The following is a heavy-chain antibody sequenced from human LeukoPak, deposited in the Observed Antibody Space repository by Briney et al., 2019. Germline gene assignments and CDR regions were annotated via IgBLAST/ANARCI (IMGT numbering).Heavy chain of an antibody. Sequence: GGSLRLSCVASGFTFSSHWMSWVRQAPGKGLEWVANINRDGSEKYYVESIEGRFTISRDNAKNSLYLQMNSLRAEDTAFYYCAKADSSGWYDLDYWGQGTLVTVSS. CDR1: GFTFSSHW. J-gene: IGHJ4*02. CDR3: AKADSSGWYDLDY. V-gene: IGHV3-7*03. CDR2: INRDGSEK. D-gene: IGHD6-19*01.